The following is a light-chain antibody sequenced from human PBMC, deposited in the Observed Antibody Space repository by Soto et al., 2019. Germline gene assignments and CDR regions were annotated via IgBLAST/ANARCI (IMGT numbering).Light chain of an antibody. CDR1: SSNIGSNT. Sequence: QSVLTQPTSASGTPGQRVTISCSGSSSNIGSNTVNWYQQLPGTAPKLLIYSNNQRPSGVPGRFSGSKSGTSASLAISGLQSEDEADYYCAAWDDSLNGVVFGGGTKVTVL. CDR2: SNN. V-gene: IGLV1-44*01. J-gene: IGLJ2*01. CDR3: AAWDDSLNGVV.